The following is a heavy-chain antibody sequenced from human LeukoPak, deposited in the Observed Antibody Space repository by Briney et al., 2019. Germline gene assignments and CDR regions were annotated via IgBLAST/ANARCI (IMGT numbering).Heavy chain of an antibody. D-gene: IGHD3-16*01. Sequence: SETLSLTCTVSGDSMNSSSFYWGWIRQPPGKGLEWIGTIYHGGSTYSYTGRTYYKSSRKSRVTISVDTANNQFSLTMASVTAADTAVYYCARLPRGLIRSYWGQGTLVTVSS. V-gene: IGHV4-39*01. CDR2: IYHGGST. CDR1: GDSMNSSSFY. CDR3: ARLPRGLIRSY. J-gene: IGHJ4*02.